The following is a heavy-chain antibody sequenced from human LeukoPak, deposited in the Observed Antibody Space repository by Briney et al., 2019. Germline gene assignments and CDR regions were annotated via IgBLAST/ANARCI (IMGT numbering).Heavy chain of an antibody. J-gene: IGHJ4*02. Sequence: GGSLRLSCAASGFNFNHYWMTWVRQSPGKGLEWVANIKEDGTEKNYVDSVKGRCTISRDNAKNSLYLQMNSLRAEDTALYYCARGGSESDYWGQGTLVAVSS. V-gene: IGHV3-7*01. CDR3: ARGGSESDY. CDR2: IKEDGTEK. CDR1: GFNFNHYW.